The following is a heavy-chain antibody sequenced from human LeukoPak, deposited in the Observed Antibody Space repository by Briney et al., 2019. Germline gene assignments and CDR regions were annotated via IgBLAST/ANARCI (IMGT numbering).Heavy chain of an antibody. J-gene: IGHJ4*02. CDR3: VRVKGSYFDY. CDR1: GFPLSSYS. V-gene: IGHV3-48*01. CDR2: ISRSGSGI. Sequence: GGSLRLSCAASGFPLSSYSINWVCQAPGKGLEWVSYISRSGSGIYYVDSVKGRFNVSRDNTKNSLFLQMNSPRAEDTAVYYCVRVKGSYFDYWGQGALVTVSS. D-gene: IGHD2-15*01.